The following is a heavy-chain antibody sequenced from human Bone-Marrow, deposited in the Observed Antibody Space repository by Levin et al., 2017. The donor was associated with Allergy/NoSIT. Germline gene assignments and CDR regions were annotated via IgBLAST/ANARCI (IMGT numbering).Heavy chain of an antibody. V-gene: IGHV3-66*01. CDR3: ARDRIRITIFGVVEYYYGMDV. CDR2: VYSDGRT. J-gene: IGHJ6*02. D-gene: IGHD3-3*01. Sequence: GVLKISCAVSGLPVSINYMSWVRQTPGKGLEWISVVYSDGRTYYADSVKGRFTISRDNSKNTVYLQMNSLRAEDTAVYYCARDRIRITIFGVVEYYYGMDVWGQGTTVTVSS. CDR1: GLPVSINY.